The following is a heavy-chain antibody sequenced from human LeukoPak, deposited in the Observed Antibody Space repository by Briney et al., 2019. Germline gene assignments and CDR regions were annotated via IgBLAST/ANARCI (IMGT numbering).Heavy chain of an antibody. CDR2: IYYSGST. CDR3: ARDSFLVGVVDY. D-gene: IGHD1-26*01. CDR1: GGSISSGGYY. J-gene: IGHJ4*02. V-gene: IGHV4-31*03. Sequence: SQTLSLTCTVSGGSISSGGYYWSWIRQHPGKGLEWIGCIYYSGSTYYNPSLKSRVTISVDTSKNQFSLKLSSVTAADTAVYYCARDSFLVGVVDYWGQGTLVTVSS.